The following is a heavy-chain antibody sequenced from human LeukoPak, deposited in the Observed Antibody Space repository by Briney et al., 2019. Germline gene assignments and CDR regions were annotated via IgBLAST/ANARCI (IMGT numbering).Heavy chain of an antibody. Sequence: SETLSLTCAVYGGSFSGYYWSWLRQTPGKGLEWIGEINHSGSTRYNPSLTSRVTISLDTSKNQFSLKLNSVTAADTAVYYCARGPTVEYDILTGYYRFDYWGQGTLVTVSS. V-gene: IGHV4-34*01. CDR2: INHSGST. CDR1: GGSFSGYY. D-gene: IGHD3-9*01. J-gene: IGHJ4*02. CDR3: ARGPTVEYDILTGYYRFDY.